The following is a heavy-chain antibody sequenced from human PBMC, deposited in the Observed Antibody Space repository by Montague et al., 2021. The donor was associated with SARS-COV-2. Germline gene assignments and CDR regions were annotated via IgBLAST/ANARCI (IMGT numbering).Heavy chain of an antibody. CDR3: ARGGGWKRHFDY. Sequence: SETLSLTCNVSGGSINNYYWSWIRQSPGRGLEWIGYIYYTGSITRNPSLDSRVTISLDTFRDLVSLELRSLTAADTAVYYCARGGGWKRHFDYWGQGTLVAVSS. CDR2: IYYTGSI. V-gene: IGHV4-59*01. D-gene: IGHD4-23*01. CDR1: GGSINNYY. J-gene: IGHJ4*02.